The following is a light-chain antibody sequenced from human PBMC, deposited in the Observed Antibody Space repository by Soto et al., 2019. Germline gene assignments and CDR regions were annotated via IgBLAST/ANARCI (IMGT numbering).Light chain of an antibody. J-gene: IGKJ4*01. CDR3: QQYNNWPPLT. Sequence: EIVMTQSPATLSVSPGDRANLSCRASQSVSSSLAWYQQIPGQAPRLLIYDASTRATGIPARFGGSGSGTEFTLTISSLQSEDFAFYYCQQYNNWPPLTFGGGTKVELK. CDR2: DAS. CDR1: QSVSSS. V-gene: IGKV3-15*01.